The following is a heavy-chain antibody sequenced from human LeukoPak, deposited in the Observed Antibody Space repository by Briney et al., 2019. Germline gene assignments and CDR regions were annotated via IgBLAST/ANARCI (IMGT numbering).Heavy chain of an antibody. J-gene: IGHJ6*04. CDR1: GFTLSSYS. CDR2: ISSSGSTI. D-gene: IGHD3-10*02. CDR3: AELGITMVGGV. V-gene: IGHV3-48*03. Sequence: GGSLRLSCAASGFTLSSYSMNWVRQAPGKGLEWVSYISSSGSTIYYADSVKGRFTISRDNAKNSLYLQMNRLRAEDTAVYYCAELGITMVGGVWGKGTTVTISS.